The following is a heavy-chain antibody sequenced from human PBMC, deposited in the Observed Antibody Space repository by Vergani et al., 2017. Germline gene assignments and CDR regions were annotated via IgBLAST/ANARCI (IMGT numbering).Heavy chain of an antibody. CDR1: GFTFSSYS. J-gene: IGHJ4*02. V-gene: IGHV3-48*04. Sequence: EVQLVESGGGLVQPGGSLRLSCAASGFTFSSYSMNWVRQAPGKGLEWVSYISSSSSTIYYADSVKGRFTIPRENAKNSLYLQMNSLRAEDTAVYYCARGPMVRGAAYYFDYWGQGTLVTVSS. CDR3: ARGPMVRGAAYYFDY. D-gene: IGHD3-10*01. CDR2: ISSSSSTI.